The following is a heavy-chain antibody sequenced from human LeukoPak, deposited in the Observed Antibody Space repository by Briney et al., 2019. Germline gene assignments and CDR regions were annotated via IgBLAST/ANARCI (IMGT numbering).Heavy chain of an antibody. V-gene: IGHV3-23*01. CDR3: AHNSNFDY. Sequence: GGSLRLSCAASGFTFSSSAMSWVRQAPGKGLESVSTLSASGVSTYYADSVKGRFTISRDNSKNTLYLQMNSLRAEDTAVYYCAHNSNFDYWGQGTLVTVSS. CDR2: LSASGVST. D-gene: IGHD1-20*01. J-gene: IGHJ4*02. CDR1: GFTFSSSA.